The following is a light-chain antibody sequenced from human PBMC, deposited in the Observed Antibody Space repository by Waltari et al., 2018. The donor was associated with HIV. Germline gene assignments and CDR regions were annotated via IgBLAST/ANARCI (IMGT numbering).Light chain of an antibody. CDR1: QSVLYSSNNKNY. V-gene: IGKV4-1*01. CDR2: WAS. CDR3: QQYYSTPLT. Sequence: DIVMTQSPDSLAVSLGERATINCKSSQSVLYSSNNKNYLAWYQQKPGQPPKLLIYWASTRESGVPDRFSGSGSGRDFTLTISSLQAEDVAVYYCQQYYSTPLTFGGGTQLEIK. J-gene: IGKJ5*01.